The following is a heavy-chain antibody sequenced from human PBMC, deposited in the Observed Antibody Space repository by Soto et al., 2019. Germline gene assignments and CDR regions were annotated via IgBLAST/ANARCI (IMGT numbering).Heavy chain of an antibody. CDR3: AKDSARGYYDSSGYYQPNDAFDI. CDR2: ISGSGGST. Sequence: GGSLRLSCAASGFTFSSYAISWVRQAPGKGLEWVSAISGSGGSTYYADSVKGRFTISRDNSKNTLYLQMNSLRAEDTAVYYCAKDSARGYYDSSGYYQPNDAFDIWGQGTMVTVSS. D-gene: IGHD3-22*01. J-gene: IGHJ3*02. CDR1: GFTFSSYA. V-gene: IGHV3-23*01.